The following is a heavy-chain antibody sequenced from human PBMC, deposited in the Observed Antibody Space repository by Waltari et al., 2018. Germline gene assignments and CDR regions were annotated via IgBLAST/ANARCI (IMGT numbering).Heavy chain of an antibody. CDR2: ISYDGSNK. CDR1: GFTFSSYA. CDR3: ALLVAATDFDY. Sequence: QVQLVESGGGVVQPGRSLRLSCAASGFTFSSYAMHWVRQAPGKGLEWVAVISYDGSNKYYADSVKGRFTISRDKSKNTLYLQMNSLRAEDTAVYYCALLVAATDFDYWGQGTLVTVSS. J-gene: IGHJ4*02. D-gene: IGHD2-15*01. V-gene: IGHV3-30-3*01.